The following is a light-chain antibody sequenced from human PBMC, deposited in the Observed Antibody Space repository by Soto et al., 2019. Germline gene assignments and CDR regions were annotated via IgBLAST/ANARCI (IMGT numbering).Light chain of an antibody. CDR2: DVS. V-gene: IGLV2-14*01. CDR1: SSDVGGYNY. J-gene: IGLJ1*01. Sequence: QSALTQPASVSGSPGQSITISCTGTSSDVGGYNYVSWYQQHPGKAPKLMIYDVSNRPSGVSNRFSGSKSGNTASLTISGLQAEDAADYYCSSYTSSSPCVFGTGTKVTIL. CDR3: SSYTSSSPCV.